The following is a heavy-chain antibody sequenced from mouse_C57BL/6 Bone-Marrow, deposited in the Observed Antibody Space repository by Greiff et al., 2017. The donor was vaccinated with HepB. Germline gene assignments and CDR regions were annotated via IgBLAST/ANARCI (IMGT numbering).Heavy chain of an antibody. CDR1: GYAFTNYL. J-gene: IGHJ2*01. V-gene: IGHV1-54*01. Sequence: VHLVESGAELVRPGTSVKVSCKASGYAFTNYLIEWVKQRPGQGLEWIGVINPGSGGTNYNEKFKGKATLTADKSSSTAYMQLSSLTSEDSAVYFCARRGDSSGYFYYFDYWGQGTTLTVSS. CDR2: INPGSGGT. D-gene: IGHD3-2*02. CDR3: ARRGDSSGYFYYFDY.